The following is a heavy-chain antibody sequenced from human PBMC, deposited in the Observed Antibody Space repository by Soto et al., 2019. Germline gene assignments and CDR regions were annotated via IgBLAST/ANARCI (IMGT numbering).Heavy chain of an antibody. V-gene: IGHV1-18*01. D-gene: IGHD6-19*01. CDR3: ARWKQWLVQPPDY. J-gene: IGHJ4*02. CDR2: ISAYNGNT. CDR1: GYTFTSYG. Sequence: AAVKVSCKASGYTFTSYGISGVLQSPGQGIEWMGWISAYNGNTNYAQKLQGRVTMTTDTSTSTAYMELRSLRSDDTAVYYCARWKQWLVQPPDYWGQGTLVTVSS.